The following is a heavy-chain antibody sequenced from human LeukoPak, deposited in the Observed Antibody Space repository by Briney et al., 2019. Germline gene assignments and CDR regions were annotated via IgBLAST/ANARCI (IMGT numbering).Heavy chain of an antibody. CDR2: IYYSGST. J-gene: IGHJ4*02. CDR3: ARCYDSSGYYLNLYYFDY. Sequence: PSETLSLTCTVSGGSISSSSYYWGWIRQPPGKGLEWIGSIYYSGSTYYNPSLKSRVTISVDTSKNQFSPKLSSVTAADTAVYYCARCYDSSGYYLNLYYFDYWGQGTLVTVSS. D-gene: IGHD3-22*01. V-gene: IGHV4-39*01. CDR1: GGSISSSSYY.